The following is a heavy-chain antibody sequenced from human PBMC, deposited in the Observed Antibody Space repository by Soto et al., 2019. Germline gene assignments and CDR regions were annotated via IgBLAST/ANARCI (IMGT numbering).Heavy chain of an antibody. CDR1: GYTFTSYA. Sequence: VQLVQSGAEVKKPGASVKVSCKASGYTFTSYAMHWVRQAPGQRLEWMGWINAGNGNTKYSQKFQGRVTITRDTSASTAYMELSSRRAEDTAVYYCAGDLRGGVPGAFDIWGQGTMVTVSS. CDR3: AGDLRGGVPGAFDI. CDR2: INAGNGNT. J-gene: IGHJ3*02. D-gene: IGHD2-2*01. V-gene: IGHV1-3*01.